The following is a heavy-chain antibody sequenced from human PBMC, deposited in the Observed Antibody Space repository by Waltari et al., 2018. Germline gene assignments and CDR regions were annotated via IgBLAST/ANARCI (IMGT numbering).Heavy chain of an antibody. J-gene: IGHJ3*02. CDR3: ARVAPGGSHDAFDI. V-gene: IGHV4-59*01. CDR1: GGSISSYY. CDR2: IYYSGST. D-gene: IGHD3-16*01. Sequence: QVQLQESGPGLVKPSETLSLTCTVSGGSISSYYWSWIRQPPGKGLEWIGYIYYSGSTNSNPSLKSRVTISVDTSKNQFALKLSSVTAADTAVYYCARVAPGGSHDAFDIWGQGTMVTVSS.